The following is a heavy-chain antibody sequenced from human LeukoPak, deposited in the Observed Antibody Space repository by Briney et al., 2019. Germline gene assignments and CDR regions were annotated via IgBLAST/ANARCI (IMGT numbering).Heavy chain of an antibody. Sequence: QPGRSLRLSCAASGLIFSTYGMHWVRQAPGNGLEWVGVISNDGINTYYTDSLKGRFTISRDNSNSTLYLHMNSLRREDTAVYYCAKGRRGSSYVHYFDSWGQGALVTVSS. J-gene: IGHJ4*02. CDR1: GLIFSTYG. CDR3: AKGRRGSSYVHYFDS. D-gene: IGHD5-18*01. CDR2: ISNDGINT. V-gene: IGHV3-30*18.